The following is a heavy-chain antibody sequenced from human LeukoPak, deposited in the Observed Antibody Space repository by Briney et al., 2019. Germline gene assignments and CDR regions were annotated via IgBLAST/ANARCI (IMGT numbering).Heavy chain of an antibody. CDR3: AKRQQLVGIDY. J-gene: IGHJ4*02. Sequence: GGSLRLSCAASGFTFSTYSMNWVRQAPGKGLEWVSYISSSSSTIYYADSVKGRFTISRDNAKNSLYLQMNSLRAEDTAVYYCAKRQQLVGIDYWGQGTLVTVSS. CDR1: GFTFSTYS. V-gene: IGHV3-48*01. D-gene: IGHD6-13*01. CDR2: ISSSSSTI.